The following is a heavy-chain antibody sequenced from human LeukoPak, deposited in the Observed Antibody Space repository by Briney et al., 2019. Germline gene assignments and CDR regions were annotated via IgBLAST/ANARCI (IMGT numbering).Heavy chain of an antibody. J-gene: IGHJ6*02. V-gene: IGHV3-33*01. CDR3: ARDSLSLYGMDV. CDR2: IWYDGSNK. Sequence: GGSLRLSCAASGFTFSSYGMHWVRQAPGKGLEWVAVIWYDGSNKYYADSVKGRFTISRDNSKNTLYLQMNSLRAEDTAVYHCARDSLSLYGMDVWGQGTTVTVSS. CDR1: GFTFSSYG.